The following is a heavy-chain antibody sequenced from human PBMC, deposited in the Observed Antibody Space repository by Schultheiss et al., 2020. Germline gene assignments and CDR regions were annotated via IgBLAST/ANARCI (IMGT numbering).Heavy chain of an antibody. CDR3: ARGPLMTTVTTKAQKYYYYGMDV. V-gene: IGHV4-38-2*01. J-gene: IGHJ6*02. CDR1: GYSISTTYY. D-gene: IGHD4-11*01. CDR2: SAHSGST. Sequence: SATLSLTCAVSGYSISTTYYWGWIRQPPGKGLEWIGISAHSGSTYYNPSLKGRVTISVDTSKNQFSLKVSSVTAADTAVYYCARGPLMTTVTTKAQKYYYYGMDVWGQGTTVTVSS.